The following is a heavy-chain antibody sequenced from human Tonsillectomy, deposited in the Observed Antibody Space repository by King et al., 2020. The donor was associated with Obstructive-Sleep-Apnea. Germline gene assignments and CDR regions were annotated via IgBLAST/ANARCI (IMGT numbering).Heavy chain of an antibody. CDR1: GYSFTSYW. Sequence: VQLVQSGAEVKKPGESLKISCKGSGYSFTSYWIGWVRQMPGKGLEWMGIIYPSDSDTRYSPSFQGQVTISADKSISTAYLQWSSLKASDTAMYYCARRPAYCSGDCYSYGMDVWGQGTTVTVSS. D-gene: IGHD2-21*02. V-gene: IGHV5-51*01. J-gene: IGHJ6*02. CDR3: ARRPAYCSGDCYSYGMDV. CDR2: IYPSDSDT.